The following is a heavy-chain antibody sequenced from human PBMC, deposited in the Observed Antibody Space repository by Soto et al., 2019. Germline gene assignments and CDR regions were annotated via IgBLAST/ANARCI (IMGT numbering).Heavy chain of an antibody. V-gene: IGHV1-69*01. J-gene: IGHJ5*02. D-gene: IGHD2-2*01. CDR2: IIPIFGTA. CDR1: GGTFSSYA. Sequence: QVQLVQSGAEVKKPGSSVKVSCKASGGTFSSYAISWVRQAPGQGLEWMGGIIPIFGTANYAQKFQGRVTITADESTSTDYMELSSLRSEDTAVYYCARQGLYCSRTSCYSLGWFDPWGQGTLVTVSS. CDR3: ARQGLYCSRTSCYSLGWFDP.